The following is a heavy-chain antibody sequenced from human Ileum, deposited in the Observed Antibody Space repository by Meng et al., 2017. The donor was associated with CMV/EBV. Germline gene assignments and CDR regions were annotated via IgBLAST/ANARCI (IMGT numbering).Heavy chain of an antibody. CDR3: VHKAYSFPSNWFDP. Sequence: QITLNESGPTLVKPTQTLTLTCPFPGFSLSTSGLGVGWIRQPAGRAPGWLALIYWDDDKRYSPSLKDRLTVTRATSRNQVILTMTDMDPLDTATYYCVHKAYSFPSNWFDPWGPGILVTVSS. CDR1: GFSLSTSGLG. CDR2: IYWDDDK. D-gene: IGHD2-15*01. J-gene: IGHJ5*02. V-gene: IGHV2-5*02.